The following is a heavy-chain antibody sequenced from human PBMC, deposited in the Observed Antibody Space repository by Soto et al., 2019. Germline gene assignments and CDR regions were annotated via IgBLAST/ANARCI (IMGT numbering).Heavy chain of an antibody. Sequence: ASVKVSCKASGGTFSSYAISWVRQAPGQGLEWMGGIIPIFGTANYAQKFQGRVTITADESTSTAYMELSSLRSEDTAVYYCAYDFPLYYYGMDVWGQGTTVTVSS. CDR3: AYDFPLYYYGMDV. CDR2: IIPIFGTA. CDR1: GGTFSSYA. V-gene: IGHV1-69*13. J-gene: IGHJ6*02. D-gene: IGHD3-3*01.